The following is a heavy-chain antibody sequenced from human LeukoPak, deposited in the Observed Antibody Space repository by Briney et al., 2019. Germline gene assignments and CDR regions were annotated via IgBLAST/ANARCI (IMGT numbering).Heavy chain of an antibody. D-gene: IGHD6-19*01. CDR1: GYTFTGYY. V-gene: IGHV1-2*02. CDR3: ARDTIAVAGDLDY. CDR2: INPNSGGT. Sequence: ASVKVSCKASGYTFTGYYMHWVRQAPGQGLEWMGWINPNSGGTNYAQKFQGRVTMTRDTSISTAYMEPSRLRSDDTAVYYCARDTIAVAGDLDYWGQGTLVTVSS. J-gene: IGHJ4*02.